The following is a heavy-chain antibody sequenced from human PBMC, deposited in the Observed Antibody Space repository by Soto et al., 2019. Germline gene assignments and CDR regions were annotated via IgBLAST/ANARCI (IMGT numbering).Heavy chain of an antibody. D-gene: IGHD2-8*01. CDR1: GGSISTYY. V-gene: IGHV4-59*08. Sequence: QVQLRESGPGLVKPSETLSLTCTVSGGSISTYYWSWIRQPPGKGLEWIGYIYYGGSADYNPSLKSRVTISVDTSKKQFSLKLSSVTAADTAVYYCARGGHCANGVCSALDYRGQGTLVTVSS. J-gene: IGHJ4*02. CDR3: ARGGHCANGVCSALDY. CDR2: IYYGGSA.